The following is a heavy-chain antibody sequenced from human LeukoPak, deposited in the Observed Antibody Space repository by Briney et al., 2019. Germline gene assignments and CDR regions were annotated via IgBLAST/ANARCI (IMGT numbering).Heavy chain of an antibody. D-gene: IGHD6-13*01. V-gene: IGHV3-23*01. CDR1: GFTFSSYA. CDR2: ISGSGCST. CDR3: AKDSSIWYPFYWFDP. Sequence: PGGSLTLSCAASGFTFSSYAMSWVRQAPGKGLEWVSAISGSGCSTYYPDSVKGRLTISRDNSKNTLNLQMDSLRAEDTAVYYCAKDSSIWYPFYWFDPWGQGTLVTVSS. J-gene: IGHJ5*02.